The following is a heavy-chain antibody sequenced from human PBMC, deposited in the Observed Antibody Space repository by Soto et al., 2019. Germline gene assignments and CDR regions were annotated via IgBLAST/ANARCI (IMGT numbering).Heavy chain of an antibody. J-gene: IGHJ6*02. D-gene: IGHD3-10*01. CDR3: ARHGFGSLHGLVDV. CDR2: IKYNGDS. V-gene: IGHV4-59*08. Sequence: QVQLQESGPGLVKPSETLSLTCTVSGGSITNYYCSWFRQPPGKGLEWIGYIKYNGDSAYNLSLQRRVTMSMDTSKTQSSLMLESVTATDTAVYYCARHGFGSLHGLVDVWGQGTTVIVSS. CDR1: GGSITNYY.